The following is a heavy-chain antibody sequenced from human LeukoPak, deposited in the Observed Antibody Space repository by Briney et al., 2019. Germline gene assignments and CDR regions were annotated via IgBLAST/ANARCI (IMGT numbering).Heavy chain of an antibody. Sequence: SETLSLTCTVSGGSVSSVGYYWSWIRQPPGKGLEWIGYIFYSGSSGSTNYNPSVKSRVTISVDTSKNQFSLKLSSVTAADTAVYYCARSPRFGSGSYSIDYWGQGTLVTVSS. J-gene: IGHJ4*02. CDR2: IFYSGSSGST. D-gene: IGHD3-10*01. V-gene: IGHV4-61*08. CDR1: GGSVSSVGYY. CDR3: ARSPRFGSGSYSIDY.